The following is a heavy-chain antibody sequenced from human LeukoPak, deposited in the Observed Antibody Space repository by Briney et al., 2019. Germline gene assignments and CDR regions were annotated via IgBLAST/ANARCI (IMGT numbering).Heavy chain of an antibody. J-gene: IGHJ6*03. CDR2: ITPIFGTA. D-gene: IGHD2-15*01. V-gene: IGHV1-69*05. Sequence: SVKVSCKASGGTFSSYAISWVRQAPGQGLEWMGGITPIFGTANYAQKFQGRVTITTDESTSTAYMELSSLRSEDTAVYYCARSYCSGGSCYRTRYYYYYYMDVWGKGTTVTVSS. CDR1: GGTFSSYA. CDR3: ARSYCSGGSCYRTRYYYYYYMDV.